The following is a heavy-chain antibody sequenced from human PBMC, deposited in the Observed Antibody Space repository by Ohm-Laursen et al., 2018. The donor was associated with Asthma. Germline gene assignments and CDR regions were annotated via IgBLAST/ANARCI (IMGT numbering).Heavy chain of an antibody. J-gene: IGHJ4*02. D-gene: IGHD3/OR15-3a*01. V-gene: IGHV1-46*01. CDR1: GYTFTSYF. Sequence: ASVKVSCKASGYTFTSYFMYWVRQAPGQGLEWMGIINPSGGSTSYAQKFQGRVTMTRDTSTNTVYMDLSSLRSEDTAMYYCARAPTRTYSDYWGQGTLVTVSS. CDR3: ARAPTRTYSDY. CDR2: INPSGGST.